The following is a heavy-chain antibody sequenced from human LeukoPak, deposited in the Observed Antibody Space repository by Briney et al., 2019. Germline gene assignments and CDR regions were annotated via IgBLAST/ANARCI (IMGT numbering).Heavy chain of an antibody. CDR2: INHSGST. J-gene: IGHJ4*02. CDR3: ARGPGAVADY. CDR1: GGSFSGYY. V-gene: IGHV4-34*01. D-gene: IGHD6-19*01. Sequence: SETLSLTCAVYGGSFSGYYWSWIRQPPGKGLEWIGEINHSGSTNYNPSLKSRVTISVDTSKNQFSLELSSVTAADTAVYYCARGPGAVADYWGQGTLVTVSS.